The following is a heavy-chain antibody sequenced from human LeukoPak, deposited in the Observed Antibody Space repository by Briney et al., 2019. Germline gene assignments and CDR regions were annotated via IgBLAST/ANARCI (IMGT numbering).Heavy chain of an antibody. D-gene: IGHD4-17*01. CDR3: AREYDYGDYRVLDY. V-gene: IGHV4-38-2*02. CDR2: IYHSGST. CDR1: GYSISSGYY. J-gene: IGHJ4*02. Sequence: SETLSLTCTVSGYSISSGYYWGWIRQPPGKGLEWIGSIYHSGSTYYNPSLKSRVTISVDTSKNQFSLKLSSVTAADTAVYYCAREYDYGDYRVLDYWGQGTLVTVSS.